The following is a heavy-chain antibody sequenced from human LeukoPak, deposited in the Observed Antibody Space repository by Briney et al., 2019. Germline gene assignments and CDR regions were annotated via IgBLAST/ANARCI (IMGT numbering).Heavy chain of an antibody. Sequence: PSETLSLTCTVTGGSISSYYWSWIRQPPGKGLEWIGYIYYSGSTNYNPSLKSRVTISVGTSKNQFSLKLSSVTAADTAMYYCARYRYSSGWLRYFDLWGRGTQVTVSS. J-gene: IGHJ2*01. V-gene: IGHV4-59*08. CDR2: IYYSGST. CDR1: GGSISSYY. D-gene: IGHD6-19*01. CDR3: ARYRYSSGWLRYFDL.